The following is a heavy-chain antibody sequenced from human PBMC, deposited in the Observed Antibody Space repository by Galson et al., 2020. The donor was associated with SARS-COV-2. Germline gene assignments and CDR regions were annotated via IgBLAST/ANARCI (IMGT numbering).Heavy chain of an antibody. J-gene: IGHJ4*02. CDR2: NYPGDSAT. V-gene: IGHV5-51*01. CDR3: ARRAGYGSGSYPGY. Sequence: AAFKKISCTGSGYSFTTYWIGWVRQMPGKRLEWMGINYPGDSATRYSPYFQGQGTISADKSISTAYLQWSSLKASDTAMYYCARRAGYGSGSYPGYWGQGTLVTVSS. CDR1: GYSFTTYW. D-gene: IGHD3-10*01.